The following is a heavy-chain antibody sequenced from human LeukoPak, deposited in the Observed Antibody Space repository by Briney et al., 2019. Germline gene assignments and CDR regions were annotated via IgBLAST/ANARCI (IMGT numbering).Heavy chain of an antibody. V-gene: IGHV1-69*01. CDR3: ARVLDYYDSSGYSYYYYYYMDV. Sequence: GASVNVSFKSSGCTFSSYAISWVRQAPGQGLEWMGGIIPIFGTANYAQKFQGRVTITADESTSTAYMELSSLRSEDTAVYYCARVLDYYDSSGYSYYYYYYMDVWGKGTTVTVSS. J-gene: IGHJ6*03. D-gene: IGHD3-22*01. CDR2: IIPIFGTA. CDR1: GCTFSSYA.